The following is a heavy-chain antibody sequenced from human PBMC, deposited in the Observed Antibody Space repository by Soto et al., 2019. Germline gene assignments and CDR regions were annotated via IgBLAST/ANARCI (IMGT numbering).Heavy chain of an antibody. J-gene: IGHJ4*02. CDR3: ARDDGLAWLRFDY. CDR1: GFTFSSYW. V-gene: IGHV3-7*01. D-gene: IGHD3-3*01. Sequence: EVQLVESGGGLVQPGGSLRLSCAASGFTFSSYWMSWVRQAPGKGLEWVANMNQDGSQNFYVDSVKGRFTISRDNAKTSLYLQMNSLRDEDTAVYYCARDDGLAWLRFDYWGRGTLVTVSS. CDR2: MNQDGSQN.